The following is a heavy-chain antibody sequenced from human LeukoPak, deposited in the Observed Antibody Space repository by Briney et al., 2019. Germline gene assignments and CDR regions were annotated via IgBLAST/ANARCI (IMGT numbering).Heavy chain of an antibody. CDR2: IFFSGHS. D-gene: IGHD2-15*01. CDR1: GAFSSRYY. J-gene: IGHJ4*02. CDR3: ARVLRGGTYYFDY. V-gene: IGHV4-59*12. Sequence: SETLSLACSVSGAFSSRYYWSWVRQPLGKGLEWIGHIFFSGHSNHKPSLTSRISMSVDTSKAQFSLELTSVTAADTAVYYCARVLRGGTYYFDYWGQGTLVTVSS.